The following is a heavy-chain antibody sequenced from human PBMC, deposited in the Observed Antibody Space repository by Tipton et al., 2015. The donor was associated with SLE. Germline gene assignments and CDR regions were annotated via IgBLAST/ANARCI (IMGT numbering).Heavy chain of an antibody. CDR3: ARDGRPARPGFDP. CDR2: IYYNGNT. Sequence: TLSLTCTVSGASISSSDYNWDWVRQPPGKGLEWIGSIYYNGNTYYSPTLDSRVTIFLDTSKNQFSLKLSSVTAADTAVYYCARDGRPARPGFDPWGQGTLVTVSS. J-gene: IGHJ5*02. D-gene: IGHD6-6*01. V-gene: IGHV4-39*02. CDR1: GASISSSDYN.